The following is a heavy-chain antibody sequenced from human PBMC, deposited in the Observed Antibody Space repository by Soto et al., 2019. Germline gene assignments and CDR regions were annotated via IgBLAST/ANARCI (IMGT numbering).Heavy chain of an antibody. J-gene: IGHJ3*02. CDR3: ARPLNTVGDAFDI. CDR2: ISYDGSNK. D-gene: IGHD4-17*01. V-gene: IGHV3-30-3*01. Sequence: VQLVESGGGLVQPGGSLRLSCAASGFTFSSYAMHWVRQAPGKGLEWVAVISYDGSNKYYADSVKGRFTISRDNSKNTLYLQMNSLRAEDTAVYYCARPLNTVGDAFDIWGQGTMVTVSS. CDR1: GFTFSSYA.